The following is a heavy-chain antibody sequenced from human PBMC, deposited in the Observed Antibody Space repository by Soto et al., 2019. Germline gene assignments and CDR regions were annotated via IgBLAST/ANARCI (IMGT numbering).Heavy chain of an antibody. CDR1: GYTFFTYD. D-gene: IGHD5-12*01. CDR2: ISTYSGDT. J-gene: IGHJ5*02. V-gene: IGHV1-18*01. CDR3: ARHHGPTTSENWFDP. Sequence: QVHLVQSGVEVKTPGASVKVSSQASGYTFFTYDISWVRQAPGQGLEWMGWISTYSGDTKYAQKFQGRVTMTTDTSTTTADLELRSLRSDDTAVYYCARHHGPTTSENWFDPWGQGTLVTVSS.